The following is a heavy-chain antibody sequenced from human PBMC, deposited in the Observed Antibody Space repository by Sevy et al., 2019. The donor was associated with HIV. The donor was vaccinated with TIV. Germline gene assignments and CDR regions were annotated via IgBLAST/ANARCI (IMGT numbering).Heavy chain of an antibody. Sequence: SETLSLTCAVYGGYFSGYYWNWISQSPGKGLELIGEINHSGSTHYNPSLKSRVTISVDTSKNQFSLRLNSVTAADTAVYYCARAPPVVVVPGAPSWFDPWGQGTLVTVSS. CDR2: INHSGST. J-gene: IGHJ5*02. CDR3: ARAPPVVVVPGAPSWFDP. D-gene: IGHD2-2*01. CDR1: GGYFSGYY. V-gene: IGHV4-34*01.